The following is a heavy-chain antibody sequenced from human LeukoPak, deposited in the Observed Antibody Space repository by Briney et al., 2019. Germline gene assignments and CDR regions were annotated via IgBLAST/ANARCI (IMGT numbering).Heavy chain of an antibody. CDR3: ATVPRAIFGHYMDV. J-gene: IGHJ6*03. Sequence: ASVKVSCEVSGYTLTELSMHWVRQAPGKGLEWMGGFDPEDGETIYAQKFQGRVTMTEDTSTDTAYMELSSLRSEDTAVYYCATVPRAIFGHYMDVWGKGTTVTVSS. D-gene: IGHD3-3*01. CDR2: FDPEDGET. CDR1: GYTLTELS. V-gene: IGHV1-24*01.